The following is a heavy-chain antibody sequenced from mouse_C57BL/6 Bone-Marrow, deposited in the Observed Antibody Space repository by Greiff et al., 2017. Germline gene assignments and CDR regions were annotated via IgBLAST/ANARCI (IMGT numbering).Heavy chain of an antibody. Sequence: QVQLKESGAELARPGASVKLSCKASGYTFTSYGISWVKQRTGQGLEWIGEIYPRSGNTYYNEKFKGKATLTADKSSSTAYMELRSLTSEDSAAYFCARLGEYDEDYWGQGTTLTVSS. CDR2: IYPRSGNT. V-gene: IGHV1-81*01. CDR1: GYTFTSYG. CDR3: ARLGEYDEDY. D-gene: IGHD2-12*01. J-gene: IGHJ2*01.